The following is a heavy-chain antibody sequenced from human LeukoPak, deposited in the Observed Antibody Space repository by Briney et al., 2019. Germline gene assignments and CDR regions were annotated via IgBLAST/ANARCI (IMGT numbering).Heavy chain of an antibody. J-gene: IGHJ5*02. CDR2: INHSGST. CDR3: ARVVVVVAATLENWFDP. V-gene: IGHV4-34*01. CDR1: GGSFSGYY. D-gene: IGHD2-15*01. Sequence: SETLSLTCAVYGGSFSGYYWSWIRQPPGKGLEWMGGINHSGSTYYNPPLKSRVTISVDTHTNQFSLKLSSVTAADTAVYYCARVVVVVAATLENWFDPWGQGTLVTVSS.